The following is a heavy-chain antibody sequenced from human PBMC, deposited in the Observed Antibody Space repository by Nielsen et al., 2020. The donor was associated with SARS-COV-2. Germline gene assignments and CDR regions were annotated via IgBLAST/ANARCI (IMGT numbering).Heavy chain of an antibody. CDR1: GYSFTTYW. D-gene: IGHD5-24*01. Sequence: GGSLRLSCKGSGYSFTTYWIGWVRQMPGKGLEWMGIIYPGDSDTRYSPAFQGQVTISADRSISTAYLQWARLKTSDTAMYYCARLEGRDGYTSYWGQGTLVTVSS. CDR3: ARLEGRDGYTSY. V-gene: IGHV5-51*01. CDR2: IYPGDSDT. J-gene: IGHJ4*02.